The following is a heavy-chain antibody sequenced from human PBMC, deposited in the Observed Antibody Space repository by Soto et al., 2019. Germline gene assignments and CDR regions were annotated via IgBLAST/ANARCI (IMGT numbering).Heavy chain of an antibody. Sequence: QVQLVQSGAEVKKPGASVKVSCKASGYTFTSYVISWVRQAPGQGLEGMGWISAYNGNTNYAQKLQGRVTMTTDTSTSTAYMELRSLRSDDTAVYYCARDRIGYNHYYDGMDVWGQGTTVTVSS. J-gene: IGHJ6*02. CDR1: GYTFTSYV. CDR3: ARDRIGYNHYYDGMDV. V-gene: IGHV1-18*01. CDR2: ISAYNGNT. D-gene: IGHD5-18*01.